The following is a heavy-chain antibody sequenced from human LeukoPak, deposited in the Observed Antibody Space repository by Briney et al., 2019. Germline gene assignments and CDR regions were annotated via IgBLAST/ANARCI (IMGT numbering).Heavy chain of an antibody. J-gene: IGHJ3*02. CDR1: GYTFTGYY. V-gene: IGHV1-2*02. Sequence: ASVKVSCKASGYTFTGYYMHWVRQAPGQRLEWMGWINPNSGGTNYAQKFQGRVTMTRDTSISTAYMELSRLRSDDTAVYYCARDQNFGWFGASANAFDIWGQGTMVTVSS. CDR3: ARDQNFGWFGASANAFDI. CDR2: INPNSGGT. D-gene: IGHD3-10*01.